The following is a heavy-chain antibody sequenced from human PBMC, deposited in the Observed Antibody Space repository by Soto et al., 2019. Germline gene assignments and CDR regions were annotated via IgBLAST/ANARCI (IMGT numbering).Heavy chain of an antibody. V-gene: IGHV3-30-3*01. CDR1: GFTFSSYA. CDR3: AREGIAAAGLPSFDY. D-gene: IGHD6-13*01. J-gene: IGHJ4*02. Sequence: QVQLVESGGGVVQPGRSLRLSCAASGFTFSSYAMHWVRRAPGKGLEWVAVISYDGSNKYYADSVKGRFTISRDNSKNTLYLQMNSLRAEDTAVYYCAREGIAAAGLPSFDYWGQGTLVTVSS. CDR2: ISYDGSNK.